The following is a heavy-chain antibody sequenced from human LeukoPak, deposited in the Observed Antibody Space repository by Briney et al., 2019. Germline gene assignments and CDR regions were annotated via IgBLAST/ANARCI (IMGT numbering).Heavy chain of an antibody. CDR2: IYYSGST. CDR3: ARFRDSYGDY. V-gene: IGHV4-61*01. D-gene: IGHD5-18*01. Sequence: SETLSLTCTVSGYSISSGYYWGWIRPPPGKGLEWIGYIYYSGSTNYNPSLKSRVTISVDTSKNQFSLKLSSVTAADTAVYYCARFRDSYGDYWGQGTLVTVSS. J-gene: IGHJ4*02. CDR1: GYSISSGYY.